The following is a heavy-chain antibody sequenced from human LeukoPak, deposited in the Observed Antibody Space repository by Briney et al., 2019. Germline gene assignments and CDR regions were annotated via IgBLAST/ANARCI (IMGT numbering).Heavy chain of an antibody. J-gene: IGHJ4*02. D-gene: IGHD1-26*01. V-gene: IGHV1-18*01. Sequence: GASVKVSCKASDYTFTSYDITWVRQAPGQGLEWMGWISVYNGNTKYAQKVEGRVTMTTDTSTSTAYMELRSLRSGDTAVYYCARSEVGALVDYWGQGTLVTVSS. CDR2: ISVYNGNT. CDR1: DYTFTSYD. CDR3: ARSEVGALVDY.